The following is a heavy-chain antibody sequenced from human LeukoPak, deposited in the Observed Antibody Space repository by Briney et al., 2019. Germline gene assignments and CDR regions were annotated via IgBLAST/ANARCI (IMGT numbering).Heavy chain of an antibody. CDR1: GYSISSDYY. CDR3: ARDGPSRPFTI. Sequence: SETLPLTCSVSGYSISSDYYWGWIRQPPGKGLEWIAVIDHSGSSHYNPSLKSRVAMSVDTSKNQFSLRLNSVTAADTAVYFCARDGPSRPFTIWGQGTLVTVSS. CDR2: IDHSGSS. V-gene: IGHV4-38-2*02. J-gene: IGHJ4*02. D-gene: IGHD5-24*01.